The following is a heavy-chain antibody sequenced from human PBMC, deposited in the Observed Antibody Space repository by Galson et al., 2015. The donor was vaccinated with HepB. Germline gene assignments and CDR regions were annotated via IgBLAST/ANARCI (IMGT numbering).Heavy chain of an antibody. Sequence: SVKVSCKASGYTFTSYYMHWVRQAPGQGLEWMGTINPSGGSTSYAQKFQGRVTMTRDTSTSTVYMELSSLRSEDTAVYYCARGIVVVVAATDDAFDIWGQGTMVTVSS. D-gene: IGHD2-15*01. CDR2: INPSGGST. V-gene: IGHV1-46*01. J-gene: IGHJ3*02. CDR3: ARGIVVVVAATDDAFDI. CDR1: GYTFTSYY.